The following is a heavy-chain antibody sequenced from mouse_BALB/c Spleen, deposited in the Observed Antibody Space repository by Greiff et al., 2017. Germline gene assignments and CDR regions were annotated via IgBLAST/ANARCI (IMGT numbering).Heavy chain of an antibody. CDR1: GYTFTSYY. Sequence: VKLQQSGAELVKPGASVKLSCKASGYTFTSYYMYWVKQRPGQGLEWIGEINPSNGGTNFNEKFKSKATLTVDKSSSTAYMQLSSLTSEDSAVYYCTRFTTVVAPAFDGWGAGTTVTVSS. J-gene: IGHJ1*01. CDR3: TRFTTVVAPAFDG. D-gene: IGHD1-1*01. CDR2: INPSNGGT. V-gene: IGHV1S81*02.